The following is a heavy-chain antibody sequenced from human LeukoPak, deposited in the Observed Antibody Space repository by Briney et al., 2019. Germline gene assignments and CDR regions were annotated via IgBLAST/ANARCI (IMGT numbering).Heavy chain of an antibody. CDR2: INPSSGSR. CDR3: ARDACSSTICQAGGNWFDP. J-gene: IGHJ5*02. Sequence: ASVKVSCKASGYTFTSYYMHWVRQAPGQGLEWMGTINPSSGSRSYAQKFQGRVTMTRDTPTNIVYMELSSLRSEDTAVYFCARDACSSTICQAGGNWFDPWGQGTLVIVS. V-gene: IGHV1-46*01. D-gene: IGHD2-2*01. CDR1: GYTFTSYY.